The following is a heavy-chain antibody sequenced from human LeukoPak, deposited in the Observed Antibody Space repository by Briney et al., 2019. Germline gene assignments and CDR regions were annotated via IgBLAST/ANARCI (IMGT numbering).Heavy chain of an antibody. J-gene: IGHJ5*02. CDR2: IWYDGSKK. Sequence: GGSLRLSCAAAGFTFSSYGMHWVRQAPGKGLEWVAVIWYDGSKKYYADSVKGRFTISRDDSKNTLYLQMNSLRAEDTAVYYCARDLSNYDFWSGYYKYNWFDPWGQGTLVTVSS. CDR3: ARDLSNYDFWSGYYKYNWFDP. D-gene: IGHD3-3*01. V-gene: IGHV3-33*01. CDR1: GFTFSSYG.